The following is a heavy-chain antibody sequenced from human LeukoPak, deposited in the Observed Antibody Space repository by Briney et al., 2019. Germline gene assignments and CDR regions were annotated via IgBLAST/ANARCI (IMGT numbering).Heavy chain of an antibody. Sequence: ASVKVSCKASGCTFTSYGISGVRQATGQGLEGMGWINHNSGSTNYAQKFQGRGTMPRDTSISTAYMELRSLRSDDTAVYYCARDSGSYVTHYYYGMDVWGQGTTVTVSS. CDR1: GCTFTSYG. CDR3: ARDSGSYVTHYYYGMDV. D-gene: IGHD1-26*01. CDR2: INHNSGST. V-gene: IGHV1-2*02. J-gene: IGHJ6*02.